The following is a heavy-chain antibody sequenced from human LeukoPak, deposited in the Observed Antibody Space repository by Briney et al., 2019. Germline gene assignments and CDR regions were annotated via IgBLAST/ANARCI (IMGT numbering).Heavy chain of an antibody. V-gene: IGHV4-59*13. J-gene: IGHJ4*02. CDR3: AREGRYCSSTSCYFDY. CDR1: GGSISSYY. CDR2: IYYSGST. Sequence: SETLSLTCTVSGGSISSYYWSWIRQPPGKGLGWIGYIYYSGSTNYNPSLKSRVTISVDTSKNQFSLKLSSVTAADTAVYYCAREGRYCSSTSCYFDYWGQGTLVTVSS. D-gene: IGHD2-2*01.